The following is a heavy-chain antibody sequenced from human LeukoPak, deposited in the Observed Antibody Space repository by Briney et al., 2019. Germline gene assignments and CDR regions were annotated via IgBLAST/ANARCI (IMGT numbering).Heavy chain of an antibody. CDR1: GFTFSSYA. V-gene: IGHV3-64*01. CDR2: ISSNGGST. J-gene: IGHJ3*02. D-gene: IGHD3-16*01. Sequence: TGGSLRLSCAASGFTFSSYAMHWVRQAPGKGLEYVSAISSNGGSTYYANSVNGRFTISRDNSKNTLYLQMGSLRAEDMAVYYCARERGARPPDAFDIWGQGTMVTVSS. CDR3: ARERGARPPDAFDI.